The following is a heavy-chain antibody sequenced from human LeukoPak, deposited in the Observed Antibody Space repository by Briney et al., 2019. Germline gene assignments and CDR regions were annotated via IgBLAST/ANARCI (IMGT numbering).Heavy chain of an antibody. Sequence: SETLSLTCTVSGGSISSYYWSWIRQPPGQGLEWIGYIYYSGSTNYNPSLKSRVTISVDTSKNQFSLKLSSVTAADTAVYYCARTYYDFWSGYYSTRFDYWGQGTLVTVSS. CDR1: GGSISSYY. V-gene: IGHV4-59*01. D-gene: IGHD3-3*01. CDR2: IYYSGST. J-gene: IGHJ4*02. CDR3: ARTYYDFWSGYYSTRFDY.